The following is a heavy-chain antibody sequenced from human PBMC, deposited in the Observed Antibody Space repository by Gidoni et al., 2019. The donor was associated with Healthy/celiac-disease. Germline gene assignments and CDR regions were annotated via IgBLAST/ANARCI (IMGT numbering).Heavy chain of an antibody. V-gene: IGHV1-69*01. CDR2: FIPIFGPA. CDR1: GGTFSSYA. D-gene: IGHD2-2*01. J-gene: IGHJ5*02. Sequence: QVQLVQSGAEVKKPGSSVQVSCKASGGTFSSYAISWVRQAPGQGLEWMGGFIPIFGPANYAQKFQGRVKITADESTSTAYMELSSLRSEDTAVYYCARYGGGSTSLTGIFSRINWFDPWGQGTLVTVSS. CDR3: ARYGGGSTSLTGIFSRINWFDP.